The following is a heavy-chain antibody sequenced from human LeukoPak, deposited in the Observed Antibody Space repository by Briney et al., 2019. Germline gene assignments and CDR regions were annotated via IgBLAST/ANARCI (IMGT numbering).Heavy chain of an antibody. CDR1: GGSVSSGSYY. CDR3: ARVGMAGGSKGYGMDV. J-gene: IGHJ6*02. V-gene: IGHV4-61*01. Sequence: SETLSLTCTVSGGSVSSGSYYWSWIRQPPGKGLEWIGYIYYSGSTNYNPSLKSRVTISVDTSKNQFSLKLSSVTAADTAVYYCARVGMAGGSKGYGMDVWGQGTTVTVSS. CDR2: IYYSGST. D-gene: IGHD2-15*01.